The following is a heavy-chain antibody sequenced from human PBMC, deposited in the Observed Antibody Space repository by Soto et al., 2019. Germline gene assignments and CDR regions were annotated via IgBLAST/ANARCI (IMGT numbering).Heavy chain of an antibody. Sequence: QVQLQESGPGLVRPAQTLSLTCTVSGGSISSGVYYWSWIRQHPGKGLEWIGYIYYSGSTYYNPSLKSRVTISVDTSKNQFSLKLSSVTAADTAVYYCARSPEATVTAFDYWGQGTLVTVSS. CDR3: ARSPEATVTAFDY. CDR2: IYYSGST. J-gene: IGHJ4*02. D-gene: IGHD4-17*01. V-gene: IGHV4-31*03. CDR1: GGSISSGVYY.